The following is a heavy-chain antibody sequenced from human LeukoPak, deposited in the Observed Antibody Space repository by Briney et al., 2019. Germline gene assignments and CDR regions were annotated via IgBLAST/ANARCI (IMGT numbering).Heavy chain of an antibody. CDR1: GFTFSNNG. CDR3: AKGVDFGVPDIEYFDY. Sequence: GGSLRLSCAASGFTFSNNGMTWVRQAPGKGMEWVTGISDGGDTTYDAGSVKGRFTVSRDNSKNILYLQMNSLRAEDTAIYYCAKGVDFGVPDIEYFDYWGQGTLVTVSS. V-gene: IGHV3-23*01. J-gene: IGHJ4*02. CDR2: ISDGGDTT. D-gene: IGHD3-3*01.